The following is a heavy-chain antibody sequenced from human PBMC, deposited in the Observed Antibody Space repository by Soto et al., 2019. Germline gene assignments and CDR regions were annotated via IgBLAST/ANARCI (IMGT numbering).Heavy chain of an antibody. CDR3: AKAQMYSNYNWFDP. D-gene: IGHD4-4*01. V-gene: IGHV3-23*01. Sequence: GGSLRHPCTDSGFTISGYAMSWVRQAPGKGLEWVSAISGSGGRTYYADSVKGRFTISRDNSKNTLYLQMNSLRAEDTAVYYCAKAQMYSNYNWFDPWAQGTLVIVSS. J-gene: IGHJ5*02. CDR1: GFTISGYA. CDR2: ISGSGGRT.